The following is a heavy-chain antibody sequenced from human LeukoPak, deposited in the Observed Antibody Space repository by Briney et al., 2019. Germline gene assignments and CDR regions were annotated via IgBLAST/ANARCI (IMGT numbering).Heavy chain of an antibody. J-gene: IGHJ5*02. CDR1: GGSISSGSYY. CDR2: IYTSGST. V-gene: IGHV4-61*02. Sequence: PSQTLSLTCTVSGGSISSGSYYWSWIRQPAGKGLEWIGRIYTSGSTNYNPSLKSRVTISVDTSKNQFSLKLISVTVADTAIYYCARGQGATVPQVGKNWFDPWGQGTLVTVSS. CDR3: ARGQGATVPQVGKNWFDP. D-gene: IGHD1-26*01.